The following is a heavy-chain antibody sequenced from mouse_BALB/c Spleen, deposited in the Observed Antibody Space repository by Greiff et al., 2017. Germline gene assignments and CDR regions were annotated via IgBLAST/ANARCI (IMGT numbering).Heavy chain of an antibody. CDR3: ARSYRSYYFDY. CDR1: GFTFSSFG. CDR2: ISSGSSTI. D-gene: IGHD2-14*01. Sequence: DVKLVESGGGLVQPGGSRKLSCAASGFTFSSFGMHWVRQAPEKGLEWVAYISSGSSTIYYADTVKGRFTISRDNPKNTLFLQMTSLRSEDTAMYYCARSYRSYYFDYWGQGTTLTVSS. J-gene: IGHJ2*01. V-gene: IGHV5-17*02.